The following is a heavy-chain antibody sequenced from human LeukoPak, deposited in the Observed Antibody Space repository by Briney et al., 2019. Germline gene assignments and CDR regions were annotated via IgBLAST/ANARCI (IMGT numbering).Heavy chain of an antibody. Sequence: GGSLRLSCAASGFTFSSYAMHWVRQAPGKGLEWVAVISYDGSNKYYADPVKGRFTISRDNSKNTLYLQMNSLRAEDTAVYYCARLRGVGDYWGQGTLVTVSS. CDR2: ISYDGSNK. CDR1: GFTFSSYA. J-gene: IGHJ4*02. V-gene: IGHV3-30-3*01. D-gene: IGHD3-10*01. CDR3: ARLRGVGDY.